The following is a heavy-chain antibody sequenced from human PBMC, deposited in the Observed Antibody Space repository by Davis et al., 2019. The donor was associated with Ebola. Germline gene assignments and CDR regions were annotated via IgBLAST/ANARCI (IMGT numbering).Heavy chain of an antibody. J-gene: IGHJ5*02. CDR3: ARTRGNWFDP. CDR2: ISAYSGNT. CDR1: GYTFTSLG. Sequence: ASVKVSCKVSGYTFTSLGTSWVRQAPGQGLEWMGWISAYSGNTNYAQKLQGRVTMTTDTSTSTAYMELRSLRSDDTAVYYCARTRGNWFDPWGQGTLVTVSS. V-gene: IGHV1-18*01.